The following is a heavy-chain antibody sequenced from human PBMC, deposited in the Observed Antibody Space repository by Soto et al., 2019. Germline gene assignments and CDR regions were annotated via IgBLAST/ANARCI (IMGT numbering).Heavy chain of an antibody. V-gene: IGHV4-39*01. Sequence: SETLSLTCGVSGDSISNSRFYWAWIRQPPGEGLEWIGSIYHTGNAYYNPSLRSRVTISVDTSKNQFSLKVTSVTAADTALYYCARDYFDSSDYTTNWFDPWGQGTLVTVSS. CDR2: IYHTGNA. D-gene: IGHD3-22*01. CDR3: ARDYFDSSDYTTNWFDP. J-gene: IGHJ5*02. CDR1: GDSISNSRFY.